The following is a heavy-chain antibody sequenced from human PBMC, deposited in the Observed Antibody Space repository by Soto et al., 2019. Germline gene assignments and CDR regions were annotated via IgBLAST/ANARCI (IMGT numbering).Heavy chain of an antibody. J-gene: IGHJ5*02. D-gene: IGHD6-13*01. Sequence: EVQVLESGGGLVQPGGSLRLSCAASGFTFSSYAMTWVRQAPGEGLEWVSVISGSGDSTYYADSVKGRFTISRDNSKNTLFLQMNSLRTEDTAVYYCARALLAGADTGWFDPLGQGTLVTVSS. CDR3: ARALLAGADTGWFDP. V-gene: IGHV3-23*01. CDR1: GFTFSSYA. CDR2: ISGSGDST.